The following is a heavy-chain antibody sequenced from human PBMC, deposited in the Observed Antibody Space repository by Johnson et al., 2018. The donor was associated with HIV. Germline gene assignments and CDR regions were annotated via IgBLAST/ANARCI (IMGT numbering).Heavy chain of an antibody. CDR1: GFTFSSYG. J-gene: IGHJ3*02. CDR2: ISGGGGST. V-gene: IGHV3-23*04. Sequence: VQLVESGGGLVQPGGSLRLSCAASGFTFSSYGMSWVRQAPGKGLEWVLVISGGGGSTNYADSVKGRFTISRDNFKNTLYLQMNSLRVEDTAVYYCARGGAFDIWGQGTMVTVSS. CDR3: ARGGAFDI.